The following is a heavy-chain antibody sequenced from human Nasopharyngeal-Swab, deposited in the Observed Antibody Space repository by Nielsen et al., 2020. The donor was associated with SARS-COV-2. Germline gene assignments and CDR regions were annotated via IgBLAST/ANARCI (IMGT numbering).Heavy chain of an antibody. J-gene: IGHJ4*02. CDR3: ATVKGDALWYSRFFDY. V-gene: IGHV4-31*11. CDR2: IYYSGST. CDR1: GGSISSGGYY. D-gene: IGHD2-21*01. Sequence: SETLSLTCAVSGGSISSGGYYWSWIRQPLGKGLEWIGYIYYSGSTYYNPSLKSRVTISVDTSKNQFSLNLSSVTAADTAVYYCATVKGDALWYSRFFDYWGQGTLVTVSS.